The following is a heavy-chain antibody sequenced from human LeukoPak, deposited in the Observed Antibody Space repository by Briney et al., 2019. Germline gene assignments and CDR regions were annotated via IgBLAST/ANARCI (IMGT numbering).Heavy chain of an antibody. CDR2: ISSKNGNT. CDR1: PSTFPIYG. V-gene: IGHV1-18*01. CDR3: ASGRESYNPGDY. D-gene: IGHD5-24*01. Sequence: ASVKLSCNASPSTFPIYGVICLRQAPGQELEWMGWISSKNGNTNYDQYYQGRVILTTDTSTSTVYMELRSLRSDDTAVYYCASGRESYNPGDYWGQGTLVTVSS. J-gene: IGHJ4*02.